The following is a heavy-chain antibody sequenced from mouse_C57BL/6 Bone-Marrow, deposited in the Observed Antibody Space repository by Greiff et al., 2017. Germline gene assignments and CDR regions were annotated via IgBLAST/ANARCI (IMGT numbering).Heavy chain of an antibody. CDR1: GYTFTSYW. D-gene: IGHD2-14*01. Sequence: QVQLKEPGAELVKPGASVKLSCKASGYTFTSYWMHWVKQRPGQGLEWIGMIHPNSGSTNYNEKFKSKATLTVDKSSSTAYMQLSSLTSEDSAVYYCEGVLRGFDYWGQGTTLTVSS. J-gene: IGHJ2*01. V-gene: IGHV1-64*01. CDR3: EGVLRGFDY. CDR2: IHPNSGST.